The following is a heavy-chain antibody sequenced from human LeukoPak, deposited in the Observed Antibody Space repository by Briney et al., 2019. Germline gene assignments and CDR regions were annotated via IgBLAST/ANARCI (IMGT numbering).Heavy chain of an antibody. CDR3: ARWADPWIQLPNWFDP. V-gene: IGHV1-2*02. CDR1: GYTFTAYY. CDR2: IDPNSGDT. D-gene: IGHD5-18*01. Sequence: ASMKVSCNASGYTFTAYYIHWVRQSPGQGLECMRWIDPNSGDTKYVEKFQGRVTMTRDTSFSTAYMALSSLRSDDTAVYYCARWADPWIQLPNWFDPWGQGTLVTVSS. J-gene: IGHJ5*02.